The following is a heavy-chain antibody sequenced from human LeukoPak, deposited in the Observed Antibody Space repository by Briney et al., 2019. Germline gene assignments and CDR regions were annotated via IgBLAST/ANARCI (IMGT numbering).Heavy chain of an antibody. Sequence: SVKVSCKASGGTFSSYAISWVRQAPGQGLEWMGGIIPIFGTANYAQKFQGRVTITADESTSTAYMELSRLRSDDTAVYYCARDLGGDFWSGWGQGTLVTVSS. CDR3: ARDLGGDFWSG. V-gene: IGHV1-69*13. CDR1: GGTFSSYA. CDR2: IIPIFGTA. D-gene: IGHD3-3*01. J-gene: IGHJ4*02.